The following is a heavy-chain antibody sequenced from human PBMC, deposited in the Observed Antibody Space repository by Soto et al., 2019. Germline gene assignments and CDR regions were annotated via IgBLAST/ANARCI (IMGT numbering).Heavy chain of an antibody. Sequence: SETLSLTCAVYGGSFSGYYWSWIRQPPGKGLEWIGEINHSGSTNYNPSLKSRVTISVDTSKNQFSLKLSSVTAADTAVYYCASPGTGWYTFDYWGQGTLVTVSS. CDR1: GGSFSGYY. V-gene: IGHV4-34*01. J-gene: IGHJ4*02. D-gene: IGHD6-19*01. CDR2: INHSGST. CDR3: ASPGTGWYTFDY.